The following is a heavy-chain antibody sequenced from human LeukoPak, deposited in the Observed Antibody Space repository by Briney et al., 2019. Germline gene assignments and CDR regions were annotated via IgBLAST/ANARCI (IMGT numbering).Heavy chain of an antibody. V-gene: IGHV3-15*01. CDR2: IQTITDGGTT. CDR1: GFTFRDVW. J-gene: IGHJ4*02. D-gene: IGHD3-16*01. CDR3: TSTLGY. Sequence: PGGSVRLSCTASGFTFRDVWMTWVRQAPGKGLEWVGRIQTITDGGTTDYAAFVRGRFTISRDDSKNTLYLQLNSLKTEDTAVYYCTSTLGYWGQGTLVTVSS.